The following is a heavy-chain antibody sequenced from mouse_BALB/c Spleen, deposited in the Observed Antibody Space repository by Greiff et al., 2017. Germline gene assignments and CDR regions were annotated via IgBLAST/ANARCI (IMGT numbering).Heavy chain of an antibody. CDR2: IDPANGNT. D-gene: IGHD2-3*01. CDR1: GFNIKDTY. V-gene: IGHV14-3*02. Sequence: LVESGAELVKPGASVKLSCTASGFNIKDTYMHWVKQRPEQGLEWIGRIDPANGNTKYDPKFQGKATITADTSSNTAYLQLSSLTSEDTAVYYCARRGDGYAWFAYWGQGTLVTVSA. J-gene: IGHJ3*01. CDR3: ARRGDGYAWFAY.